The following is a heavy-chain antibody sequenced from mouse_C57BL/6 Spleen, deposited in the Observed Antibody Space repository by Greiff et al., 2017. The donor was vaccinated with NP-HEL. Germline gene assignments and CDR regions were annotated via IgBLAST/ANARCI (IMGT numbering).Heavy chain of an antibody. J-gene: IGHJ4*01. Sequence: EVKVEESGGGLVKPGGSLKLSCAASGFTFSDYGMHWVRQAPEKGLAWVAYISSGSSTIYYAATVKGRFTISRDNATNTLLLQMTSLRSEDTAMYYCARSGFTTVVKGYAMDYWGQGTSVTVSS. CDR1: GFTFSDYG. V-gene: IGHV5-17*01. CDR3: ARSGFTTVVKGYAMDY. D-gene: IGHD1-1*01. CDR2: ISSGSSTI.